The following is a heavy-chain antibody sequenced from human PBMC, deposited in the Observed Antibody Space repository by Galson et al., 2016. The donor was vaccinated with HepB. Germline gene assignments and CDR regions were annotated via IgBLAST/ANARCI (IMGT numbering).Heavy chain of an antibody. V-gene: IGHV1-18*01. Sequence: SVKVSCKASGYMFANYAINWVRQAPGQGLEWMGWISGYNGNTKYAQKFQDRVTLTTDTYTNTTDTEVRRLTSDDTAVYYCARGGPVDYGDKPDCLDFWGQGTVVTVSS. CDR1: GYMFANYA. CDR2: ISGYNGNT. D-gene: IGHD4-17*01. J-gene: IGHJ4*02. CDR3: ARGGPVDYGDKPDCLDF.